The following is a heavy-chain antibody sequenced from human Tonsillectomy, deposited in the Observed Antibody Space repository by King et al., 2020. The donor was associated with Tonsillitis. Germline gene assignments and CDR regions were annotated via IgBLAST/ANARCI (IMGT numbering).Heavy chain of an antibody. D-gene: IGHD3-22*01. J-gene: IGHJ6*03. CDR3: ARDEYYDSSGQAYYYYMDV. CDR2: MYYGGST. CDR1: GGSISSYY. V-gene: IGHV4-59*01. Sequence: VQLQESGPGLVKTSETLSLTCTVSGGSISSYYWNWIRQPPGKGLEWIGIMYYGGSTNYNPSLKMRVTISVDTSKNQFSLKLSSVTAADTAVYYCARDEYYDSSGQAYYYYMDVWGKGTTVTVSS.